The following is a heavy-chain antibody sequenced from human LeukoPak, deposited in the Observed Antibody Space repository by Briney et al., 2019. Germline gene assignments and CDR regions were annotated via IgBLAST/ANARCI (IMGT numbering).Heavy chain of an antibody. CDR2: ISGYNGNI. Sequence: ASVKVSCKASGYTFSSYGVSWVRQAPGQGLEWMGWISGYNGNINYAQKLQGRVTMTTDTSTSTAYMELRSLISDDTAVYYCARVRCSGGSCYYFDYWGQGTQVTVSS. D-gene: IGHD2-15*01. CDR3: ARVRCSGGSCYYFDY. J-gene: IGHJ4*02. V-gene: IGHV1-18*01. CDR1: GYTFSSYG.